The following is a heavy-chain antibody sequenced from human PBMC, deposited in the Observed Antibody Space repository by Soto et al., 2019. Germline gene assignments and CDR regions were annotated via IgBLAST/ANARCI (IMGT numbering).Heavy chain of an antibody. J-gene: IGHJ6*02. Sequence: SETLSLTCIVSGGSISNYCWGWIRQPPGEGLEWIGTFYYSENTYYNPSLKSRVSISVDTSKNQFSLKVSSVTAADTAVYYCAKLAGYCSGNSCHGDYAMDVWGQGTTVTVSS. CDR1: GGSISNYC. CDR3: AKLAGYCSGNSCHGDYAMDV. V-gene: IGHV4-39*01. D-gene: IGHD2-2*01. CDR2: FYYSENT.